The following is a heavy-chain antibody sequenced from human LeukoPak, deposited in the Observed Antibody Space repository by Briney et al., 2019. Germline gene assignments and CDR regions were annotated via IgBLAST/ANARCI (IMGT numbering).Heavy chain of an antibody. Sequence: GGSLRLSCAASGFTFSTYWMHWVRQAPGKGLVWVSRINSDGRSTRYADSVKGRFTISRDNAKNTLYLQMNSLRVEDTAVYYCARDVLYFDILTGYGTWGQGTLVTVSS. CDR1: GFTFSTYW. CDR3: ARDVLYFDILTGYGT. CDR2: INSDGRST. V-gene: IGHV3-74*01. J-gene: IGHJ5*02. D-gene: IGHD3-9*01.